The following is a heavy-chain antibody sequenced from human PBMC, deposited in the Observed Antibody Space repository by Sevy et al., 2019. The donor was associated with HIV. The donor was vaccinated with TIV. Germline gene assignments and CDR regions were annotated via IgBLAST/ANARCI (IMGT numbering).Heavy chain of an antibody. CDR1: GFIFSSYS. V-gene: IGHV3-48*02. D-gene: IGHD3-16*01. Sequence: GGSLRLSCAASGFIFSSYSMNWVRQAPGKGLEWISYISTGSSTIYYADSVKGRFTVSRDNARSSLFLQMNSLRDEDTAVYYCAIGPRDGGDYWGQGTLVTVSS. CDR2: ISTGSSTI. CDR3: AIGPRDGGDY. J-gene: IGHJ4*02.